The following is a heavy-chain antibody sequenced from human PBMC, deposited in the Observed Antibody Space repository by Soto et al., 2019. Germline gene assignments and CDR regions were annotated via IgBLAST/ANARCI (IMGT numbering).Heavy chain of an antibody. J-gene: IGHJ3*02. D-gene: IGHD3-22*01. CDR3: ARGKGYYDSSGYTGPDAFDI. CDR1: GYTFTSYD. V-gene: IGHV1-8*01. CDR2: MNPNSGNT. Sequence: AASVKVSCKASGYTFTSYDINWVRQATGQGLEWMGWMNPNSGNTGYAQKFQGRVTMTRNTSISTAYMELSSLRSEDTAVYYCARGKGYYDSSGYTGPDAFDIWGQGTMVTVSS.